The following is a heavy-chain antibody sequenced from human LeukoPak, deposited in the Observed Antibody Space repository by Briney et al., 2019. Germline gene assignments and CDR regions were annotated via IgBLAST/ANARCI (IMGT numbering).Heavy chain of an antibody. D-gene: IGHD6-13*01. CDR3: ARGSKYTSSWSRNKWFDP. CDR1: GFTFSRYW. J-gene: IGHJ5*02. V-gene: IGHV3-7*01. CDR2: IKEDGSEA. Sequence: GGSLRLSCEAAGFTFSRYWMSWVRQATGKGLECVAKIKEDGSEAHYADSVKGRFTIPRDNSKNTLYLQMNSLRAEDTAVYYCARGSKYTSSWSRNKWFDPWGQGTLVTVSS.